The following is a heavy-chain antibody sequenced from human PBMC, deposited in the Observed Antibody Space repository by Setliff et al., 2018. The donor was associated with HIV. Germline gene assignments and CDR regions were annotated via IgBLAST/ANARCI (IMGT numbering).Heavy chain of an antibody. CDR1: GGSFSGYY. Sequence: SETLSLTCAVYGGSFSGYYWSWIRQPPGKGLEWIGEINHSGSTNYNPSLKSRVTISVDTSKNQFSLKLRSVTAADTAVYYCARIPRNYYDSGSFDYWGQGTLVTVSS. V-gene: IGHV4-34*01. CDR3: ARIPRNYYDSGSFDY. CDR2: INHSGST. J-gene: IGHJ4*02. D-gene: IGHD3-10*01.